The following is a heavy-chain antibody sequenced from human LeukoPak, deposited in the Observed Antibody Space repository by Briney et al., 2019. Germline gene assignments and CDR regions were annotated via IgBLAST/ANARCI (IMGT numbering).Heavy chain of an antibody. Sequence: GEYLKISCKGSGYSFINHWIGWVRQMLGKGLEWMGIIYPADSDTTYSLSFQGQVTISADKSISTAYLQWSSLKASDTAMYYCARQVCSGGSCTRWFDPWGQGTLVTVSS. CDR3: ARQVCSGGSCTRWFDP. V-gene: IGHV5-51*01. D-gene: IGHD2-15*01. J-gene: IGHJ5*02. CDR1: GYSFINHW. CDR2: IYPADSDT.